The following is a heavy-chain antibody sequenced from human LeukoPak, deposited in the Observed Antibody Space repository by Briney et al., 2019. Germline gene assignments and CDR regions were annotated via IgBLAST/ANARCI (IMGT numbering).Heavy chain of an antibody. Sequence: PGGSLRLSCAASGFTFDHYAMTWVRQGPGKGLEWVSVASGSGGTTYYADSVKGRFTISRDNSKNTIYLQMNSLRAEDTAVYYCAKGGASCNHDSRGYRNSHFDFWGQGTLVTVSS. D-gene: IGHD3-22*01. CDR2: ASGSGGTT. CDR3: AKGGASCNHDSRGYRNSHFDF. V-gene: IGHV3-23*01. CDR1: GFTFDHYA. J-gene: IGHJ4*02.